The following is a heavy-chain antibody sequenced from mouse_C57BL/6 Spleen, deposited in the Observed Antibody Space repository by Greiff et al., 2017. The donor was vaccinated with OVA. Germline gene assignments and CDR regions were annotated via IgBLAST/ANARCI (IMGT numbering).Heavy chain of an antibody. Sequence: EVKLQESGPGLVKPSQSLSLTCSVTGYSITSGYYWNWIRQFPGNKLEWMGYISYDGSNNYNPSLKNRISITRDTSKNQFFLKLNSVTTEDTATYYCARFTTVVATYYFDYWGQGTTLTVSS. D-gene: IGHD1-1*01. CDR1: GYSITSGYY. CDR3: ARFTTVVATYYFDY. J-gene: IGHJ2*01. CDR2: ISYDGSN. V-gene: IGHV3-6*01.